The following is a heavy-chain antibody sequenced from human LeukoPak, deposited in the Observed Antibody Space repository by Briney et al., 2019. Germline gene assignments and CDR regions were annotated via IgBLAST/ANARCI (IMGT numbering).Heavy chain of an antibody. V-gene: IGHV1-8*03. D-gene: IGHD6-19*01. J-gene: IGHJ6*04. Sequence: ASVKVSCTASGYTFTRYDINWVRQATGQGLEWMGWINLNSGNTGYAQKFQGRVTITRDTSIRTAYLEVSSLKSEDTAVYYCARETRYSSGWYEVWGKGTTVTVSS. CDR2: INLNSGNT. CDR1: GYTFTRYD. CDR3: ARETRYSSGWYEV.